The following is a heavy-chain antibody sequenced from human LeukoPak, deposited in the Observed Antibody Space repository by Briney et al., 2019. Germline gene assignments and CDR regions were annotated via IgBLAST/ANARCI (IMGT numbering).Heavy chain of an antibody. V-gene: IGHV3-72*01. J-gene: IGHJ4*02. CDR3: ARDLSMVRGIGY. CDR2: IRNKANGYTT. Sequence: PPSETLSLTCTVSGGSISSYYWSWIRQPPGKGLEWIGRIRNKANGYTTEYAASVKGRFTISREDSKNTLYLQMNSLRTEDTAVFYCARDLSMVRGIGYWGQGTLVTVSS. CDR1: GGSISSYY. D-gene: IGHD3-10*01.